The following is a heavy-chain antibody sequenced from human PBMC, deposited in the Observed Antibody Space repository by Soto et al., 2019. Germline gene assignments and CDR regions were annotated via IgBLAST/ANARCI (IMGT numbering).Heavy chain of an antibody. D-gene: IGHD2-2*02. CDR1: GYSFAGYW. CDR2: IYPGDPDT. Sequence: GESLKISCKGSGYSFAGYWITWVRQKPGKGLEWMGIIYPGDPDTRYSPSFQGQVTISADKSISTAYLQWSSLKASDTAMYYCARQGCGSTSCYIWGYYYYGMDVWGQGTTVTVSS. CDR3: ARQGCGSTSCYIWGYYYYGMDV. V-gene: IGHV5-51*01. J-gene: IGHJ6*02.